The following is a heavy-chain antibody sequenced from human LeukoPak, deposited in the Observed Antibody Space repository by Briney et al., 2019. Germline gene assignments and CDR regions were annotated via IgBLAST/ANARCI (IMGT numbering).Heavy chain of an antibody. CDR3: ARRWGSGWFFAY. J-gene: IGHJ4*02. CDR1: GGSIISYY. CDR2: IYYSGST. V-gene: IGHV4-59*08. Sequence: SETLSVTCTVSGGSIISYYWSSIRQPPGKRLEWIAYIYYSGSTNYSPSLKSRVTISVDTSKTQISLRLRSVSAADTAVYYCARRWGSGWFFAYWGQGTLVTVSS. D-gene: IGHD7-27*01.